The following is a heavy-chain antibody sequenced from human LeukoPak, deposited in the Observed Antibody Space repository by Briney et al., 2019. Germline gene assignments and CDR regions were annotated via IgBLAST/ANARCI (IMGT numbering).Heavy chain of an antibody. CDR3: ARALRYSPDY. V-gene: IGHV4-31*03. CDR2: IYYSGST. CDR1: GGSISSGGYY. Sequence: SETLSLTCTVSGGSISSGGYYWSWTRQHPGEGLEWIGYIYYSGSTYYNPSLKSRVTMSVDTSKNQFSLKLSSVTAADTAVYYCARALRYSPDYWGQGTLVTVSS. J-gene: IGHJ4*02. D-gene: IGHD3-9*01.